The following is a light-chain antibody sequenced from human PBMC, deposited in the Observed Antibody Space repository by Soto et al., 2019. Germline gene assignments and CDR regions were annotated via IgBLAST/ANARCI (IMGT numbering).Light chain of an antibody. CDR2: DNN. CDR3: AYWDSGLSAGV. J-gene: IGLJ1*01. CDR1: SSNIGSHS. Sequence: QSVLTQPPSVSAAPGQKVTISCSGTSSNIGSHSVSWYQQLPGTAPKLLIYDNNKRPSEIPDRFSGSKSATSATLGITGLQTGDEADYYCAYWDSGLSAGVFGTGTKVTVL. V-gene: IGLV1-51*01.